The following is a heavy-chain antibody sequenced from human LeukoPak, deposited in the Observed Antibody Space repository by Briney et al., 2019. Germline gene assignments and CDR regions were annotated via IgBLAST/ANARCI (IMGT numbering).Heavy chain of an antibody. CDR3: ARVSPPPYYYYYMDV. CDR2: IFYSGST. V-gene: IGHV4-59*01. CDR1: GGSISSYY. J-gene: IGHJ6*03. Sequence: SETLSLTCTVSGGSISSYYWSWLRQPPGKGLEWIGYIFYSGSTNYNPSLKSRVTISVDTSKNQFSLKLTSVTAADTAVYYCARVSPPPYYYYYMDVWGKGTTVTVSS.